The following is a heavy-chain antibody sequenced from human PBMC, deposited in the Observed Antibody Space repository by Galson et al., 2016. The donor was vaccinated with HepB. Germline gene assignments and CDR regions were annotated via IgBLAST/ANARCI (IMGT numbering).Heavy chain of an antibody. Sequence: CAISGDSVTNDDTIWNWIRQSPSRGLEWLGRTYYRSQWFNEYAVSVKSRITTNSDTSRNRFSLQLDSVTPDDTAAYFCTRGYMHTGMNVWGQGTTVTVSS. D-gene: IGHD5-18*01. CDR3: TRGYMHTGMNV. J-gene: IGHJ6*02. CDR1: GDSVTNDDTI. V-gene: IGHV6-1*01. CDR2: TYYRSQWFN.